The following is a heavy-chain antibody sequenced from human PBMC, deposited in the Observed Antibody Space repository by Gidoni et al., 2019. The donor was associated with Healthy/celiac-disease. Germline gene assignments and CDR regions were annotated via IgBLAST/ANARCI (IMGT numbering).Heavy chain of an antibody. Sequence: QVQLVESGGGVVQPGRSLRLSCAASAFTFRSYGLHWVRQAPGKGLEGVAVISYDGSNKDYADSVKGRFTISRDNSKNTLYLQMNSLRAEDTAVYYCAKVAGSGSYDYWGQGTLVTVSS. D-gene: IGHD1-26*01. V-gene: IGHV3-30*18. CDR1: AFTFRSYG. J-gene: IGHJ4*02. CDR2: ISYDGSNK. CDR3: AKVAGSGSYDY.